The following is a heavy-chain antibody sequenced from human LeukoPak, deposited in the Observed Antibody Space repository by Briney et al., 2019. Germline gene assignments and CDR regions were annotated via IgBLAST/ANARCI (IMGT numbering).Heavy chain of an antibody. J-gene: IGHJ6*02. CDR1: GFTFSSYS. CDR2: ISSSSSYV. Sequence: GGSLRLSCAASGFTFSSYSMNWVRQAPGKGLEWVSSISSSSSYVYYADSVKGRFTISRDNAKNSLYLQMNSLRAEDTAVYYCAMLPSYCSGGSCYRSSYYYYGMDVWGQGTTVTVSS. D-gene: IGHD2-15*01. CDR3: AMLPSYCSGGSCYRSSYYYYGMDV. V-gene: IGHV3-21*01.